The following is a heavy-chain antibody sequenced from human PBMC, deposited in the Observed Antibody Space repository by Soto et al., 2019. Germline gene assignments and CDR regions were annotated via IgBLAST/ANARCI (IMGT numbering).Heavy chain of an antibody. CDR2: ISAYNGNT. V-gene: IGHV1-18*04. D-gene: IGHD6-19*01. Sequence: ASVKVSCKASGYTFTSYGISWVRQAPGQGLEWMGWISAYNGNTNYAQKLQGRVTMTTDTSTSTAYMELRSLRSDDTAVYYCAREYSSGWYYNRFDPWDQGTLVTVSS. CDR1: GYTFTSYG. J-gene: IGHJ5*02. CDR3: AREYSSGWYYNRFDP.